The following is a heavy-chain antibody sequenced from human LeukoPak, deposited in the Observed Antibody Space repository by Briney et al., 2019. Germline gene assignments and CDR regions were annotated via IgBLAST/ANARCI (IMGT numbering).Heavy chain of an antibody. CDR1: GFTFSSYW. CDR2: IKQDGSEK. V-gene: IGHV3-7*01. Sequence: PGGSLRLSCAASGFTFSSYWMSWVRQAPGKGLEWVANIKQDGSEKYYVDSVKGRFTISRDNAKNSLYLQMNSLRAEDTAVYYCVREYSSSWYTARLYFDYWGQGTLVTVSS. D-gene: IGHD6-13*01. J-gene: IGHJ4*02. CDR3: VREYSSSWYTARLYFDY.